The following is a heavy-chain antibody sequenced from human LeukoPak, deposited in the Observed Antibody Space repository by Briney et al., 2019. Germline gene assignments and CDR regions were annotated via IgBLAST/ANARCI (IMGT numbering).Heavy chain of an antibody. CDR1: GYTFTSYD. CDR3: ARVGIPTGVAGTGNWFDP. J-gene: IGHJ5*02. V-gene: IGHV1-8*01. CDR2: MNPNSGNT. Sequence: ASVKVSCKASGYTFTSYDMNWVRQATGQGLEWMGWMNPNSGNTGYAQKFQGRVTMTRNTSISTPYMELSSLRSEDTAVYYFARVGIPTGVAGTGNWFDPWGQGTLVTVSS. D-gene: IGHD6-19*01.